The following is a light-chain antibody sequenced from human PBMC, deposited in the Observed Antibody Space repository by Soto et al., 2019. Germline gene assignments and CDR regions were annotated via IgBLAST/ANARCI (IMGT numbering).Light chain of an antibody. CDR1: QSINNY. Sequence: DIQMTQSPSSLSASVGDRVTITCRASQSINNYVNWYQQKPGKVPKLLIFAASSLESWVPSRFSGSGSGTDFTLTISSLQPEDFAIYYCQQSFSIGLTFGGGTKVEIK. CDR2: AAS. J-gene: IGKJ4*01. V-gene: IGKV1-39*01. CDR3: QQSFSIGLT.